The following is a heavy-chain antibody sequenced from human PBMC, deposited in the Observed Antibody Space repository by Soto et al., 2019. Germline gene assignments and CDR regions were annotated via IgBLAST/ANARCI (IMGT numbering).Heavy chain of an antibody. J-gene: IGHJ4*02. Sequence: EVQLVESGGGLVQPGGSLRLSCAASGFTFNNYWMHWVRQAPGKGLVWVSRIKYDESSTSYADSVKGRFTISRDNAKNKLYLQMNSLRGEDTSVYYCARGGWGAYYFDYWGQGTLVTVSS. CDR1: GFTFNNYW. CDR2: IKYDESST. D-gene: IGHD1-26*01. V-gene: IGHV3-74*01. CDR3: ARGGWGAYYFDY.